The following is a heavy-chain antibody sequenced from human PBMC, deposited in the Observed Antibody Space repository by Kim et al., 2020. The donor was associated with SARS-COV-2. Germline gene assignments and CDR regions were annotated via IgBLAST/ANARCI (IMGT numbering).Heavy chain of an antibody. J-gene: IGHJ6*02. CDR2: IFYSGGT. D-gene: IGHD3-10*01. V-gene: IGHV4-59*13. Sequence: SETLSLTCSVSGGSISGYYWSWMRQPPGKGLEWIGYIFYSGGTNYNASLKSRVTISVDTSKNQLSLTLSFVTAADTAVYYCARWGSPCYGSTASTGGMAVWGQGTMVTVSS. CDR3: ARWGSPCYGSTASTGGMAV. CDR1: GGSISGYY.